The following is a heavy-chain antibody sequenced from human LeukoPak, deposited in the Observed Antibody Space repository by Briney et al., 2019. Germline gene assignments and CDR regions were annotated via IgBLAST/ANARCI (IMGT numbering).Heavy chain of an antibody. Sequence: SETLSLTCAVYGGSFSGYFWTWIRQAPGKGLEWIGEINHSGTTSYNPSLKSRVTISVDKSKNQFSLELSSVTAADTAVYYCARQEGGYYYWFDPWGQGTLVTVSS. V-gene: IGHV4-34*01. D-gene: IGHD3-22*01. CDR1: GGSFSGYF. CDR2: INHSGTT. J-gene: IGHJ5*02. CDR3: ARQEGGYYYWFDP.